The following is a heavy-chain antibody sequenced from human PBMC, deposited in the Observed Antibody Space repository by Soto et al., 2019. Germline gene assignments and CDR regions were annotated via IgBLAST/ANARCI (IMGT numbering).Heavy chain of an antibody. Sequence: EVQLLESGGGLVQPGASLRLSCVASGFTFRSNAMSWVRQAPGKGLEWVSGISASGGSTFYADSVKGRFTISRDNSKNTVYLQMNALRGEDAAVYYCAKPQLFFDSWGQGTLVSVSS. J-gene: IGHJ4*02. CDR1: GFTFRSNA. V-gene: IGHV3-23*01. D-gene: IGHD2-2*01. CDR3: AKPQLFFDS. CDR2: ISASGGST.